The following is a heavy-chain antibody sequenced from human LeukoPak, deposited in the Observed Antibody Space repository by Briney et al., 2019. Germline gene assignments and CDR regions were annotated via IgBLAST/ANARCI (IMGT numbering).Heavy chain of an antibody. CDR3: ARGPGPFDY. CDR1: GFTFSNYW. V-gene: IGHV3-7*01. Sequence: GSLRLSCEGSGFTFSNYWMGWVRQAPGKGLQWVANIKTDGSEKYYVDSVKGRFTISRDNAKNSLYLQMNSLRAEDTAVYYCARGPGPFDYWGQGTLVTVSS. J-gene: IGHJ4*02. CDR2: IKTDGSEK.